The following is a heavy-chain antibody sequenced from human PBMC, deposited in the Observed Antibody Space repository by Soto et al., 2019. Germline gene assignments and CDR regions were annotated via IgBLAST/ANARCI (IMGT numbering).Heavy chain of an antibody. CDR1: GGSISSYY. Sequence: SETLSLTCTVSGGSISSYYWSWIRQPPGKGLEWIGYIYYSGSTNYNPSLKSRVTISVDTSKNQFSLKLSSVTAADTAVYYCARGGIQLWSQLWFDPWGQGTLVTVSS. D-gene: IGHD5-18*01. CDR3: ARGGIQLWSQLWFDP. CDR2: IYYSGST. V-gene: IGHV4-59*01. J-gene: IGHJ5*02.